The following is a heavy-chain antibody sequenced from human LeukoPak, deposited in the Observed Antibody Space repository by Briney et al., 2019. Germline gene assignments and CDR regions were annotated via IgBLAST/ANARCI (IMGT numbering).Heavy chain of an antibody. Sequence: GRTLTLSPAASGFDASEVFIAGVLQAPGKGLERVSVIYSGVNTYYADPVKGRFTISRDNAKNTLFLQMSSLRAEDTAVYYCAREMLSYGDALDIWGQGTVVTVSS. V-gene: IGHV3-53*01. CDR2: IYSGVNT. J-gene: IGHJ3*02. CDR1: GFDASEVF. D-gene: IGHD5-18*01. CDR3: AREMLSYGDALDI.